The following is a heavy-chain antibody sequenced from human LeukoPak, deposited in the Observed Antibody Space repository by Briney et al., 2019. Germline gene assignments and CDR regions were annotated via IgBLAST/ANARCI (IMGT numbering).Heavy chain of an antibody. CDR1: GYTFTRYG. V-gene: IGHV1-18*01. D-gene: IGHD6-19*01. J-gene: IGHJ4*02. CDR3: ARDDWQWLELGY. Sequence: ASVKVSCKASGYTFTRYGISGVRQAPGQGLEWMGWISAYNGNTNYAQKLQGRVTMTTNTSTSTAYMELRSLRSDDTAVYYCARDDWQWLELGYWGQGTLVTVSS. CDR2: ISAYNGNT.